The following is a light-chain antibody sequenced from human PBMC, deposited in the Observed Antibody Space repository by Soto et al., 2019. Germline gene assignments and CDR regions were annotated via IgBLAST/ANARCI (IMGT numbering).Light chain of an antibody. CDR2: GSS. V-gene: IGKV3-15*01. J-gene: IGKJ4*01. CDR1: QSVTSK. CDR3: QQYNDWPLT. Sequence: EIVMTQSPATLSVSPGARATLSCRASQSVTSKLAWYQQKPGQAPRLLIYGSSTRATGIPARFSGGGSETEFTLNISSLQSEDFAVYYCQQYNDWPLTFGGGTKVEIK.